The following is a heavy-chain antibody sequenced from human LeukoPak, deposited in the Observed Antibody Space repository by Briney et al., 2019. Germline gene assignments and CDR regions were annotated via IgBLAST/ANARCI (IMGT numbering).Heavy chain of an antibody. CDR1: GYTFTSYG. CDR2: ISAYYGNT. J-gene: IGHJ3*02. V-gene: IGHV1-18*01. D-gene: IGHD3-22*01. CDR3: ATTRYDSSGYYYPDAFDI. Sequence: ASVKVSCKASGYTFTSYGISWVRQAPGQGLEWMGWISAYYGNTNYAQKLQGRVTMTTDTSTSKAYMELRSLRSDDTAVYYCATTRYDSSGYYYPDAFDIWGQGTMVTVSS.